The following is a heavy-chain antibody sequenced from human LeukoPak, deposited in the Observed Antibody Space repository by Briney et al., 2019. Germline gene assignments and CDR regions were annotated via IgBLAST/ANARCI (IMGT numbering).Heavy chain of an antibody. J-gene: IGHJ4*02. D-gene: IGHD3-10*02. CDR2: INHSGST. CDR3: ARAVFGY. CDR1: GGSFSGYY. Sequence: PSETLSLTCAVYGGSFSGYYWSWIRQPPGKGLEWIGEINHSGSTNYNPSLKSRVTISVDTSKNQFSLKLSSVTAADTAVYYCARAVFGYWGQGTLVTVSS. V-gene: IGHV4-34*01.